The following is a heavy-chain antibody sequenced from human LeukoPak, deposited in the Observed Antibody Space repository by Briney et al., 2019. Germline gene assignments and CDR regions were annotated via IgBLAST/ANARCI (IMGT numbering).Heavy chain of an antibody. V-gene: IGHV3-23*01. J-gene: IGHJ4*02. CDR2: ISGSGGST. CDR1: GFSFSFSN. CDR3: AKSFYGRNSLIGS. D-gene: IGHD4-23*01. Sequence: GGSLRLSCAASGFSFSFSNMNWVRQAPGKGLEWISAISGSGGSTSYTDSVKGRFTISRDNTKNTLHLQMNSLRAEDTAIYYCAKSFYGRNSLIGSWGQGTLVIVSS.